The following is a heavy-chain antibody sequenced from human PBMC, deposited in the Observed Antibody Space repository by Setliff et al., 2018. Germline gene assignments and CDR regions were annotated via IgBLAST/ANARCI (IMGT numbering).Heavy chain of an antibody. CDR2: IYHSGST. D-gene: IGHD3-10*01. CDR3: ARVWFGEAGYFDY. CDR1: GYSISSGYY. Sequence: SETLSLTCTVSGYSISSGYYWGWIRQPPGKGLEWIGSIYHSGSTYYNPSLKSRVTISVDTSKNQFSLKLSSVTAADTAVYYCARVWFGEAGYFDYWGQGTLVTVSS. V-gene: IGHV4-38-2*02. J-gene: IGHJ4*02.